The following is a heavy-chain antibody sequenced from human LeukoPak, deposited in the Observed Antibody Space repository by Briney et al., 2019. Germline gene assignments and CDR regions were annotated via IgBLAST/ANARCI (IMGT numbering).Heavy chain of an antibody. V-gene: IGHV4-59*01. CDR1: GGSISSYY. Sequence: PSETLSLTCTVSGGSISSYYWSWIRQPPGKGLEWIGYIYYSGSTNYNPSLKSRVTISVDTSKNQFSLKLSSVTAADTAVYYCARSAATLLDYWGQGTLVTVSS. J-gene: IGHJ4*02. CDR2: IYYSGST. CDR3: ARSAATLLDY. D-gene: IGHD1-26*01.